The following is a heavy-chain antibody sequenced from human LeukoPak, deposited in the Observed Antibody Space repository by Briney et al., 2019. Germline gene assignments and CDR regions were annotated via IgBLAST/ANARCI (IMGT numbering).Heavy chain of an antibody. CDR1: GFTFSSYR. J-gene: IGHJ4*02. CDR3: ARVGAFGGANFDY. Sequence: GGSLRLSCAASGFTFSSYRMSWVRQAPGKGLEWVANIKQDGSEKYYVDSVKGRFTISRDNAKNSLYLQMNSLRAEDTAVYYCARVGAFGGANFDYWGQGTLVTVSS. CDR2: IKQDGSEK. D-gene: IGHD3-16*01. V-gene: IGHV3-7*01.